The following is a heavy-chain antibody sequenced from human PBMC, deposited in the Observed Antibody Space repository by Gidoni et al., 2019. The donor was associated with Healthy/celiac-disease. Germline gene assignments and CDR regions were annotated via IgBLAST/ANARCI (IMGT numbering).Heavy chain of an antibody. CDR1: GGSFSGYY. D-gene: IGHD3-10*01. CDR2: INHSGST. CDR3: ARGFTVRGTDY. J-gene: IGHJ4*02. Sequence: QVQLQQWGAGLLKTSETLSLTCAVYGGSFSGYYWSWIRQPPGKGLEWIGEINHSGSTNYNPSLKSRVTISVDTSKNQFSLKLSSVTAADTAVYYCARGFTVRGTDYLGQGTLVTVSS. V-gene: IGHV4-34*01.